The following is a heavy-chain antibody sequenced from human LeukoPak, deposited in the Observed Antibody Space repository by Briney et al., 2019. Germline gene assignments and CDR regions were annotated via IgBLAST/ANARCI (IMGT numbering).Heavy chain of an antibody. Sequence: ASVKVSCKASGYTFTSNGISWVRQAPGQGLEWMGWISAYNGNTNYEQKLQGRVTMTTDTSTSTVYMELSSLRSEDTAVYYCARELQISNRDCRGDCPADYWGLGTLVTVSS. V-gene: IGHV1-18*01. J-gene: IGHJ4*02. CDR1: GYTFTSNG. D-gene: IGHD2-21*02. CDR2: ISAYNGNT. CDR3: ARELQISNRDCRGDCPADY.